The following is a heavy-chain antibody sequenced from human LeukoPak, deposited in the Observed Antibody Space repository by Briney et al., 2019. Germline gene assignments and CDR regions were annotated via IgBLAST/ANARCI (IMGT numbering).Heavy chain of an antibody. CDR1: GFTFSSYA. CDR2: ISGSGGST. Sequence: GGSPRLSCAASGFTFSSYAMSWVRQAPGKGLEWVSAISGSGGSTYYADPVRGRFTISRDNSKNTLYLQMNSLRAEDTAVYYCAKPGFSDYVWGSYRLYYFDYWGQGTLVTVSS. D-gene: IGHD3-16*02. J-gene: IGHJ4*02. V-gene: IGHV3-23*01. CDR3: AKPGFSDYVWGSYRLYYFDY.